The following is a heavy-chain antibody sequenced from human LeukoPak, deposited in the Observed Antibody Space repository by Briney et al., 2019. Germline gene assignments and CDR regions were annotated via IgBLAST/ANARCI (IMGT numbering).Heavy chain of an antibody. Sequence: ASVKVSCKASGGTFSSYAISWVRQAPGQGLEWMGGIIPIFGTANYAQKFQGRVTITADESTSTAYMELSSLRSEDTAVYYCARDEPREVVPAASTWSLDYWGQGTLVTVPS. J-gene: IGHJ4*02. CDR1: GGTFSSYA. CDR3: ARDEPREVVPAASTWSLDY. V-gene: IGHV1-69*13. D-gene: IGHD2-2*01. CDR2: IIPIFGTA.